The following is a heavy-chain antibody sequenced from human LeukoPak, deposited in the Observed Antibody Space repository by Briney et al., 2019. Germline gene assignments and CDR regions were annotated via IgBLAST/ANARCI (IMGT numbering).Heavy chain of an antibody. CDR3: AKDSDIVVVVADFDY. CDR2: ISGSGGST. CDR1: GGTFCSYA. J-gene: IGHJ4*02. D-gene: IGHD2-15*01. V-gene: IGHV3-23*01. Sequence: SCKASGGTFCSYAMSWVRQAPGKGLEWVSAISGSGGSTYYADSVKGRFTISRDNSKNTLYLQMNSLRAEDTAVYYCAKDSDIVVVVADFDYWGQGTLVTVSP.